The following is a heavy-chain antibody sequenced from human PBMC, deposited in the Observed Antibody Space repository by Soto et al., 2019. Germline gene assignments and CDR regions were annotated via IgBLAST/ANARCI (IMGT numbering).Heavy chain of an antibody. Sequence: GGSLRLSCAASGFTFSSNWMHWVRQAPGKGLVWVSRINSEGTTTSYADSVKGRFTISRDNAKNALYLQVNNLRDEDTAVYYCARGSNFYGMGTLKFARWGRGTLVTVSS. CDR3: ARGSNFYGMGTLKFAR. J-gene: IGHJ4*02. CDR2: INSEGTTT. CDR1: GFTFSSNW. D-gene: IGHD3-10*01. V-gene: IGHV3-74*01.